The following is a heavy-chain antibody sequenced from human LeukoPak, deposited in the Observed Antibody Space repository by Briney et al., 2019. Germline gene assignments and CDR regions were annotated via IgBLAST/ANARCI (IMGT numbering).Heavy chain of an antibody. V-gene: IGHV1-2*02. CDR2: INPNSGGT. CDR3: ARVTMIVGDAFDI. J-gene: IGHJ3*02. CDR1: GYTFTSYG. D-gene: IGHD3-22*01. Sequence: ASVKVSCKASGYTFTSYGISWVRQAPGQGLEWMGWINPNSGGTNYAQKFQGRVTMTRDTSISTAYMELSRLRSDDTAVYYCARVTMIVGDAFDIWGQGTMVTVSS.